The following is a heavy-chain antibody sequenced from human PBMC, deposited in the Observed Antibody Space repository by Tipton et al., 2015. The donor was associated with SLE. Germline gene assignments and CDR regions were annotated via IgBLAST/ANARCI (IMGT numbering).Heavy chain of an antibody. V-gene: IGHV4-59*08. CDR3: ARLAHYNSNWYLGV. CDR1: NGSINLYY. CDR2: VHYLGAT. Sequence: TLSLTCTVSNGSINLYYWSWIRQSPGKGLEYIGHVHYLGATNYCPSFESRVAMSVDTSKNQFSLRLRSVTAADTAVYYCARLAHYNSNWYLGVWGQGSLVTVSS. D-gene: IGHD3-22*01. J-gene: IGHJ4*02.